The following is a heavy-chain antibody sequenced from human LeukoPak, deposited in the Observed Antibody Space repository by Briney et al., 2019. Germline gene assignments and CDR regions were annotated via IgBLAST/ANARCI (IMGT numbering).Heavy chain of an antibody. D-gene: IGHD2-15*01. J-gene: IGHJ4*02. CDR3: AKAPPVAATGALDY. CDR2: ISYDGTNK. CDR1: EFTFSTYA. V-gene: IGHV3-30*18. Sequence: PGGSLRLSCAASEFTFSTYAMHWVRQAPGKGLEWLSVISYDGTNKFYAESVEGRFIISRDYSKNTLYLQMNSLRAEDTAVYYCAKAPPVAATGALDYWGQGTLVTVSS.